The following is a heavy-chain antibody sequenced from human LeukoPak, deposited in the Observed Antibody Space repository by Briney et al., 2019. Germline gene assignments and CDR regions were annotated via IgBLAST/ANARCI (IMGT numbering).Heavy chain of an antibody. V-gene: IGHV3-23*01. Sequence: PGGSLRLSCAASGFTFSSYAMSWVRQAPGKGLEWVSAISGSGGSTYYADSVKGRFTISRDNSKNTLYLQMNSLRAEDTAVYYCAREPSIAAAGVKEGTKLNNWFDPWGQGTLVTVSS. CDR2: ISGSGGST. D-gene: IGHD6-13*01. CDR1: GFTFSSYA. J-gene: IGHJ5*02. CDR3: AREPSIAAAGVKEGTKLNNWFDP.